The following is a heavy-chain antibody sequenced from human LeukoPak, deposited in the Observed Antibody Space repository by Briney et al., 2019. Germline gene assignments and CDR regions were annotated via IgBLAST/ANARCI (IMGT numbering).Heavy chain of an antibody. V-gene: IGHV3-30*02. CDR3: AKDLSGSYSTHLFDY. CDR1: GFTFSSYG. D-gene: IGHD1-26*01. J-gene: IGHJ4*02. CDR2: IRYDGSNK. Sequence: PGGSLRLSCAASGFTFSSYGMHWVRQAPGKGLEWVAFIRYDGSNKYYAGSVKGRFTISRDNSKNTLYLQMNSLRAEDTAVYYCAKDLSGSYSTHLFDYWGQGTLVTVSS.